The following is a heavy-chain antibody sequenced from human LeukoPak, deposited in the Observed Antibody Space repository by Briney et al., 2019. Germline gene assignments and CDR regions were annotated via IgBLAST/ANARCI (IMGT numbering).Heavy chain of an antibody. J-gene: IGHJ5*02. CDR1: GGSISSYY. V-gene: IGHV4-59*01. CDR2: IYYSGST. CDR3: ARATPPFDP. Sequence: SETLSLTCTVSGGSISSYYWSWIRQPPGKGLEWIGYIYYSGSTNYNPSLKSRVTISVDTSKNQFSLKLSSVTAADTAVYYCARATPPFDPWGQGTLVTVSS.